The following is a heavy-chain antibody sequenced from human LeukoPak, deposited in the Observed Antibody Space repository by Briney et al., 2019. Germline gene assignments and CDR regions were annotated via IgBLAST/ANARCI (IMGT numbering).Heavy chain of an antibody. CDR2: IIPILGIA. CDR1: GGTFSSYA. D-gene: IGHD3-10*01. V-gene: IGHV1-69*04. J-gene: IGHJ3*02. Sequence: SVKVSCKASGGTFSSYAISWVRQAPGQGLEWMGRIIPILGIANYAQKFQGGVTITADKSTSTAYMELSSLRSEDTAVYYCARNRPDANYYGSGSYYPDAFDIWGQGTMVTVSS. CDR3: ARNRPDANYYGSGSYYPDAFDI.